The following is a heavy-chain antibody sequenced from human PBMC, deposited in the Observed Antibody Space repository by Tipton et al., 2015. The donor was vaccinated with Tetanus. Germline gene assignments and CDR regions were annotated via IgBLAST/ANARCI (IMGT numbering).Heavy chain of an antibody. D-gene: IGHD1-1*01. Sequence: SLRLSCAASGFTFNNYAMSWVRQAPGKGLGWVASITGRGGTTFYPESLRGRFTISRDNSNNTVFLHLSSLRVEDTAVYYCAQREESLSQKLCWGQGTLVTVSS. CDR2: ITGRGGTT. V-gene: IGHV3-23*01. CDR3: AQREESLSQKLC. J-gene: IGHJ4*02. CDR1: GFTFNNYA.